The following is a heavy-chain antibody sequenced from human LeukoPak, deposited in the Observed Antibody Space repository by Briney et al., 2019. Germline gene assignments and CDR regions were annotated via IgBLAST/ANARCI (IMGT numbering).Heavy chain of an antibody. J-gene: IGHJ4*02. D-gene: IGHD1-14*01. V-gene: IGHV3-72*01. CDR1: GITFSEYN. CDR2: AGNRAKNYAT. CDR3: AGMSLQRNPDS. Sequence: GGSLRLSCSGSGITFSEYNIDWVRQAPGKGLEWVGRAGNRAKNYATQYAASVKGRFTVSRDDSENSVYLQMNSLTTEDTAVYYCAGMSLQRNPDSWGQGTLVTVSS.